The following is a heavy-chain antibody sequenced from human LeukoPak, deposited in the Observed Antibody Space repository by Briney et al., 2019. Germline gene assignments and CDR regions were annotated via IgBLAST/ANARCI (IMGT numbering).Heavy chain of an antibody. V-gene: IGHV3-23*01. CDR2: ISGSGGST. CDR3: AKDQSGVYDSHAFDI. CDR1: GFTFSSYA. Sequence: PGGSLRLSCAASGFTFSSYAMSWVRQAPGKGLEWVSAISGSGGSTYYADSVKGRFTISRDNSKNTLYLQMSSLRAEDTAVYYCAKDQSGVYDSHAFDIWGQGTMVTVSS. J-gene: IGHJ3*02. D-gene: IGHD3-22*01.